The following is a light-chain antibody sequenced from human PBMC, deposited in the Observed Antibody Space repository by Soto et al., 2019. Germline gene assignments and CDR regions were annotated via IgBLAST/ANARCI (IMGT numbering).Light chain of an antibody. CDR1: QSINYW. CDR3: QQYSSSSQT. J-gene: IGKJ1*01. CDR2: KAS. V-gene: IGKV1-5*03. Sequence: DIQMTQSPSALSASVGDRVSITCRASQSINYWLAWYQQKPGKDPKLLIYKASTLENGDPSRFTGSGSGTEFTLIISSLQPDDFATYYCQQYSSSSQTFGQGTRVEIK.